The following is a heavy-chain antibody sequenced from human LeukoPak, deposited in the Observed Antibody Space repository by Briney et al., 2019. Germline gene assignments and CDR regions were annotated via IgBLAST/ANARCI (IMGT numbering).Heavy chain of an antibody. D-gene: IGHD6-19*01. CDR2: IKQDGSEK. CDR1: GFTFSSYW. J-gene: IGHJ4*02. Sequence: GGSLRLSCAASGFTFSSYWMSWFRQAPGKGLEWVANIKQDGSEKYYVDSVKGRFTISRDNAKNSLYLQMNSLRAEDTAVYYCARDGIAVAVDYFDYWGQGTLVTVSS. V-gene: IGHV3-7*01. CDR3: ARDGIAVAVDYFDY.